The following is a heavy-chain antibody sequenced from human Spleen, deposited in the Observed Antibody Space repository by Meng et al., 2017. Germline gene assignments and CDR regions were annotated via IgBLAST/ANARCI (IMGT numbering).Heavy chain of an antibody. J-gene: IGHJ4*02. CDR3: ARTYDFWSGYWEFNY. V-gene: IGHV3-7*01. CDR1: GFTFSSYW. CDR2: IKQDGSEK. D-gene: IGHD3-3*01. Sequence: GESLKISCAASGFTFSSYWMSWVRQAPGKGLEWVANIKQDGSEKYYVDSVKGRFTISRDNAKNTLYLQMNSLRAEDTAVYYCARTYDFWSGYWEFNYWGQGTLVTVSS.